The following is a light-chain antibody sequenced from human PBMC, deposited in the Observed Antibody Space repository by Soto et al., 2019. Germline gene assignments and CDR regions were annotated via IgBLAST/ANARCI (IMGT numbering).Light chain of an antibody. CDR1: QDISNY. V-gene: IGKV1-33*01. CDR2: DAS. J-gene: IGKJ5*01. CDR3: QQYDNLPSIT. Sequence: DIQMTQSPSSLSASVGDRVTITCQASQDISNYLNWYQQKPGKAPKLLIYDASNLETGVQSRFSGSESGTDFTLTISSLQPEYIATDYCQQYDNLPSITFGQGTRLDFK.